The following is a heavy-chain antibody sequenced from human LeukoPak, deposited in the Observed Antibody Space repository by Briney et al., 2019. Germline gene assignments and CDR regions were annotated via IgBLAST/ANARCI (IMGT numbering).Heavy chain of an antibody. Sequence: SETLSLTCTVSGGSISLYYWSWIRQPPGKGLEWVGYFYDTRSPKYNPSLERRVTISVDMSRNQFSLNLTSVTAADTAVYYCARGRGSLTYWGQGTLATVSS. D-gene: IGHD3-10*01. CDR3: ARGRGSLTY. J-gene: IGHJ4*02. CDR2: FYDTRSP. CDR1: GGSISLYY. V-gene: IGHV4-59*01.